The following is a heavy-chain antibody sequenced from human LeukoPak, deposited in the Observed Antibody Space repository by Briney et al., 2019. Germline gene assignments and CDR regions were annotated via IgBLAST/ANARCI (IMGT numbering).Heavy chain of an antibody. CDR3: ARHVVSFNWFDP. D-gene: IGHD2-2*01. Sequence: PSETLSLTCTVSGGSISSSSYYWSWIRQPPGKGLEWIGYIYYSGNTNYNPSLKSRVTISVDTSKNQFSLKLGSVTAADTAVYYCARHVVSFNWFDPWGQGTPVTVSP. J-gene: IGHJ5*02. V-gene: IGHV4-61*05. CDR1: GGSISSSSYY. CDR2: IYYSGNT.